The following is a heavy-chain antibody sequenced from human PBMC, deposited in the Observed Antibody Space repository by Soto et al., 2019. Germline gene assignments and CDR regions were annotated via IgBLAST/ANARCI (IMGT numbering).Heavy chain of an antibody. CDR1: GGTVSSYA. Sequence: QVQLVQSGAEGKKPGSSVKVSCKASGGTVSSYAISWVRQAPGQGLEWMGGIIPIFGTANYAQKFQGRVTITADESTSTAYMELSSLRSEDTAVYYCARGPRRAARHYYYYGMDVWGQGTTVTVSS. D-gene: IGHD6-6*01. J-gene: IGHJ6*02. CDR3: ARGPRRAARHYYYYGMDV. V-gene: IGHV1-69*12. CDR2: IIPIFGTA.